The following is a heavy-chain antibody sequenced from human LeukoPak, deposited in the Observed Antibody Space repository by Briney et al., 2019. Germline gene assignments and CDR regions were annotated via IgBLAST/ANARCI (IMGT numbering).Heavy chain of an antibody. CDR1: GYTFTGYY. CDR3: ARGSSGWYDFDY. J-gene: IGHJ4*02. V-gene: IGHV1-2*04. CDR2: INPNSGGT. Sequence: ASVKVSCKASGYTFTGYYMHWVRQAPGQGLEWMGWINPNSGGTNYAQKFRGWVTMTRDTSISTAYMELSRLRSDDTAVYYCARGSSGWYDFDYWGQGTLVTVSS. D-gene: IGHD6-19*01.